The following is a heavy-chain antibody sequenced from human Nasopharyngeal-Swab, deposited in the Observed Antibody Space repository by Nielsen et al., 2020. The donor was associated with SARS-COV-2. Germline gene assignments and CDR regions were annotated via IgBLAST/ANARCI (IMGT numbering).Heavy chain of an antibody. D-gene: IGHD3-10*01. V-gene: IGHV5-51*01. CDR1: GYTFSSSYW. J-gene: IGHJ4*02. Sequence: GESLKISCPASGYTFSSSYWIAWLRQLPGKVLEWLGMIYPGDSETRYGPSFQGQVTISGDKSISTVYLLWSSLKASDTAMYYCARLSQYYHASGSYYQALDYWGQGTLVTVSS. CDR2: IYPGDSET. CDR3: ARLSQYYHASGSYYQALDY.